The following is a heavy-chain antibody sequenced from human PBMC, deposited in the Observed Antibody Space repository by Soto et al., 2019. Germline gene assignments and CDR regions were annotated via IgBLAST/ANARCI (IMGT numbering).Heavy chain of an antibody. Sequence: GGSLRLSCATSGFTFSSYAMSWVRQAPGKGLEWVSAISGSGGSTYYADSVKGRFTISRDNSKNTLYLQMNSLRAEDTAVYYCAKGWTGYYYYYMDVWGKGTTVTVSS. D-gene: IGHD3-9*01. CDR1: GFTFSSYA. J-gene: IGHJ6*03. CDR3: AKGWTGYYYYYMDV. CDR2: ISGSGGST. V-gene: IGHV3-23*01.